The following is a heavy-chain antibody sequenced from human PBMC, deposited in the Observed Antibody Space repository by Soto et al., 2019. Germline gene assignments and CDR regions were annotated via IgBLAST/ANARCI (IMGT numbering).Heavy chain of an antibody. D-gene: IGHD3-22*01. CDR1: GFTFRNQD. CDR3: AKDRQFRSYYESAGHYND. J-gene: IGHJ4*02. V-gene: IGHV3-23*01. Sequence: EVQLLESGGGLVQPGGSLRLTCVGSGFTFRNQDMRWVRQAPGKGLEWVSGISGRGGVTYYADSVKGRFTISRDNSKNTLYLQMNNLRGYDTAVYYCAKDRQFRSYYESAGHYNDWGQGTLVTVSS. CDR2: ISGRGGVT.